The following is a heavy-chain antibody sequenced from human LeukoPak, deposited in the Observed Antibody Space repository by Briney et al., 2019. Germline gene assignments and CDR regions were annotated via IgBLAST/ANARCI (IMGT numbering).Heavy chain of an antibody. J-gene: IGHJ5*02. D-gene: IGHD3-3*01. CDR3: AKDGPGLTLFGVVQYWFDP. V-gene: IGHV1-18*01. CDR2: ISAYNGNT. CDR1: GYTFTSYG. Sequence: ASVKVSCKASGYTFTSYGISWVRQAPGQGLEWMGWISAYNGNTNYAQKLQGRVTMTTDTSTSTAYMELRSLRSDDTAVYYCAKDGPGLTLFGVVQYWFDPWGQGTLVTVSS.